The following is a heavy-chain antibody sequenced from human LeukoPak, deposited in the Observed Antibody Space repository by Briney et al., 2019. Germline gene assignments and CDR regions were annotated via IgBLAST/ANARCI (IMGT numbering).Heavy chain of an antibody. V-gene: IGHV4-30-2*01. CDR3: ARHLVALYYGMDV. CDR2: IYHSGST. Sequence: SETLSLTCAVSGGSISSGGYSWSWIRQPPGEGLEWIGYIYHSGSTYYNPSLKSRVTISVDRSKNQFSLKLSSVTAADTAVYYCARHLVALYYGMDVWGQGTTVTVSS. CDR1: GGSISSGGYS. J-gene: IGHJ6*02. D-gene: IGHD6-6*01.